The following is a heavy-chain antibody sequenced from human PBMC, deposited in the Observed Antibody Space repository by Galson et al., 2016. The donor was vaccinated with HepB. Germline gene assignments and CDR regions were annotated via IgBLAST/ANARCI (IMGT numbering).Heavy chain of an antibody. J-gene: IGHJ3*02. V-gene: IGHV1-69*13. Sequence: SVKVSCKASGYTFRNYAITWVRQAPGQGLEWLGAIIPIFRTANYAEGFQGRVTITADESTNTAHMEMNSLRSEDTAVYYCARDRSGISSGDASDIWGQGTMVNVSS. D-gene: IGHD3-3*01. CDR2: IIPIFRTA. CDR1: GYTFRNYA. CDR3: ARDRSGISSGDASDI.